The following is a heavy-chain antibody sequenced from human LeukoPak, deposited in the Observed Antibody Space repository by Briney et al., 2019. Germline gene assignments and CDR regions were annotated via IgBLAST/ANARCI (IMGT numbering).Heavy chain of an antibody. D-gene: IGHD6-19*01. CDR2: IYYSGST. J-gene: IGHJ4*02. CDR1: GGSISSYY. CDR3: ARQQWLVSTFYYFDY. Sequence: SETLSLTCTVSGGSISSYYWSWIRQPPGKGLEWIGYIYYSGSTNYNPSLKSRVTISVDTSKNQFSLKLSSVTAADTAVYYCARQQWLVSTFYYFDYWGQGTLVAVSS. V-gene: IGHV4-59*01.